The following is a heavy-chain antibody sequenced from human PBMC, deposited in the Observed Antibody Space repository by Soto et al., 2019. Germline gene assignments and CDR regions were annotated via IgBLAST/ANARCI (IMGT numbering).Heavy chain of an antibody. CDR3: AKMGYSSGWEDY. CDR2: ISYDGSNK. V-gene: IGHV3-30*18. J-gene: IGHJ4*02. CDR1: GFTFSSYG. D-gene: IGHD6-19*01. Sequence: QVQLVESGGGVVQPGRSLRLSCAASGFTFSSYGMHWVRQAPGKGLEWVAVISYDGSNKYYADSVKGRFTISRDNSKNTLYLQMNSLRAEDTAVYYCAKMGYSSGWEDYWGQGTLVTVSS.